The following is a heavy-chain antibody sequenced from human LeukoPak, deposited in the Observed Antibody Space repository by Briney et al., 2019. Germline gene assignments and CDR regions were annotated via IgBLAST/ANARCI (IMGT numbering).Heavy chain of an antibody. CDR1: GGPISSSSYY. J-gene: IGHJ5*02. D-gene: IGHD3-22*01. CDR3: ARRHYYDVWFDP. V-gene: IGHV4-39*01. CDR2: IYYSGST. Sequence: PSETLSLTCTVSGGPISSSSYYWGWIRQPPGKGLVWIGSIYYSGSTYYNPSLKSRVTISVDTSKNQFSLKLSSVTAADTAVYYCARRHYYDVWFDPWGQGTLVTVSS.